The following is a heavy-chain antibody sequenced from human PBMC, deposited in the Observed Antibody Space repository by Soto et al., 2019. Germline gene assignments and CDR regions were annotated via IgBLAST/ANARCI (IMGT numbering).Heavy chain of an antibody. CDR2: INPANGNT. Sequence: QVQLAQSGAEERKPGASVKVSCEATGYTFTAYAMHWVRQAPGQRLEWMGCINPANGNTKYSQNFQGRLTITSDTSANTVYMELNSLTSEDTAMYYCTRSAISPYGGLIGPFDYWGQGNLVTVSS. J-gene: IGHJ4*02. V-gene: IGHV1-3*05. D-gene: IGHD3-16*02. CDR3: TRSAISPYGGLIGPFDY. CDR1: GYTFTAYA.